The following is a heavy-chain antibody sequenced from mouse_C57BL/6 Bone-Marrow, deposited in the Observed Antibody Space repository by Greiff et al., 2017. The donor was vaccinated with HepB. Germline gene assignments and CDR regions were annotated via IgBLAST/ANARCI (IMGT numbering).Heavy chain of an antibody. D-gene: IGHD2-4*01. Sequence: VQLQQPGAELVMPGASVKLSCKASGYTFTSYWMHWVKQRPGQGLEWIGEIDPSDSYTNYNQKFKSKSTLTVDKSSSTAYMQLSSPTSEDSAVYYCARSAITRFAYWGQGTLVTVSA. CDR2: IDPSDSYT. J-gene: IGHJ3*01. CDR1: GYTFTSYW. CDR3: ARSAITRFAY. V-gene: IGHV1-69*01.